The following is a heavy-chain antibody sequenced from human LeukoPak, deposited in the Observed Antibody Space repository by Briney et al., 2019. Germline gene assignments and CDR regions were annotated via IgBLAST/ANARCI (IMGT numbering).Heavy chain of an antibody. CDR3: ARSSSTRAECQFDF. V-gene: IGHV4-39*07. J-gene: IGHJ4*02. CDR1: GGSIRSIDSY. CDR2: GFYSGST. D-gene: IGHD6-13*01. Sequence: SETLSLTCTVSGGSIRSIDSYWGWIRQPPGKGLEWIGSGFYSGSTYYNPSLKSRVTISVDTSKNQFSLKLRSVTAADTAVYYCARSSSTRAECQFDFWGQGTLVTVSS.